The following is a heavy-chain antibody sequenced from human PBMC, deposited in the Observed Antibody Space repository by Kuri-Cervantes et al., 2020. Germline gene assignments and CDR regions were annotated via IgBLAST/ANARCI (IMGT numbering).Heavy chain of an antibody. CDR3: ARDEPSGYYKTHTGGMDV. CDR1: GYTFTGYY. V-gene: IGHV1-2*02. Sequence: ASVKVSCKASGYTFTGYYMHWVRQAPGQGLEWMGWINPNSGGTNYAQKFQGRVTMTRDTSISTAYMELRSLRSDDTAVYYCARDEPSGYYKTHTGGMDVWGQGTTVTVSS. J-gene: IGHJ6*02. D-gene: IGHD3-22*01. CDR2: INPNSGGT.